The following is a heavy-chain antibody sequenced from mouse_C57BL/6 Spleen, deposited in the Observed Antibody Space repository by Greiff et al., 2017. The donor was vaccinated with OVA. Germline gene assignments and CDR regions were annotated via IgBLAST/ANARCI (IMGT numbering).Heavy chain of an antibody. V-gene: IGHV1-64*01. D-gene: IGHD2-4*01. CDR3: ARYGYDYDGYFDV. CDR1: GYTFTSYW. CDR2: IHPNSGST. Sequence: QVQLQQPGAELVKPGASVKLSCKASGYTFTSYWMHWVKQRPGQGLEWIGMIHPNSGSTNYNEKFKSKATLTVDKSSSTAYMQLSSLTSEDAAVYYGARYGYDYDGYFDVWGTGTTVTVSS. J-gene: IGHJ1*03.